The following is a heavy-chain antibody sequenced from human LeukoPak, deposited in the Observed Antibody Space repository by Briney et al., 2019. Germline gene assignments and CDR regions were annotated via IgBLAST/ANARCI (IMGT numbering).Heavy chain of an antibody. D-gene: IGHD3-9*01. CDR2: ISYDGSNK. CDR3: ARRHYDILTGYDYGMDV. CDR1: GFTFSSYG. V-gene: IGHV3-30*12. Sequence: GGSLRLSCAASGFTFSSYGMHWVRQAPGKGLEWVAVISYDGSNKYYADSVKGRFTISRDNSKNTLYLQMNSLRAEDTAVYYCARRHYDILTGYDYGMDVWGQGTTVTVSS. J-gene: IGHJ6*02.